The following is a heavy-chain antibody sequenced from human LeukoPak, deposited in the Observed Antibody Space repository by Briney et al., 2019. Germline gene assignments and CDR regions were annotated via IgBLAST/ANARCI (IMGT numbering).Heavy chain of an antibody. J-gene: IGHJ4*02. V-gene: IGHV5-51*01. CDR3: ARLYYYDSRALAH. CDR1: GYSFTSYW. D-gene: IGHD3-22*01. CDR2: IYPGDSDT. Sequence: GESLKISCKGSGYSFTSYWIGWVRQMPGKGLEWMGIIYPGDSDTSYSPSFQGQVTISADKSISTAYLQWSSLKASDTAMYYCARLYYYDSRALAHWGQGTLVTVSS.